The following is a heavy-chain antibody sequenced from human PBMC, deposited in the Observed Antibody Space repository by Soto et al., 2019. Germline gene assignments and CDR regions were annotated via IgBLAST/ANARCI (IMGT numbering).Heavy chain of an antibody. J-gene: IGHJ6*04. CDR1: GDSISRNGYF. CDR2: IYNSGSS. CDR3: ARGTMLRGPGYYYAMDV. D-gene: IGHD3-10*01. Sequence: PSETLSLTCTVSGDSISRNGYFWTWIRQHPGKGLEWIGYIYNSGSSYYNPSLTSRVIISVDTSKNHFSLNLTAVTAADTAVYYCARGTMLRGPGYYYAMDVWGEGTTVTVSS. V-gene: IGHV4-31*03.